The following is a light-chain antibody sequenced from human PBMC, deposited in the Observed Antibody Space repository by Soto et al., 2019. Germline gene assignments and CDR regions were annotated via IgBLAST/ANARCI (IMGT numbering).Light chain of an antibody. J-gene: IGKJ4*01. V-gene: IGKV3-15*01. CDR2: GTS. CDR3: QQYNDWPPLT. Sequence: EIVFTQSPGALSLSPGERATLSCRASQSVSSSYLAWYQQKPGQAPRLLIYGTSTRANGVPARFSGSGSGTELTLTISNLQSEDFAVYDGQQYNDWPPLTFGGGAKVDIK. CDR1: QSVSSSY.